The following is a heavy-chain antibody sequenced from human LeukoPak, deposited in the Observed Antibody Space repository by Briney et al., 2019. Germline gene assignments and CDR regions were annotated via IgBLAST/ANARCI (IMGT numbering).Heavy chain of an antibody. CDR1: GGSIRSSYYY. Sequence: PSETLSLTCTVSGGSIRSSYYYWGWIRQPPGKGLEWIGSIYDSGSTYYNPSLKSRVTISVDTSKNQFSLKLNSVTAADTAVYYCARMGIVVVPAAIRNWFDPWGQGTLVTVSS. V-gene: IGHV4-39*07. J-gene: IGHJ5*02. D-gene: IGHD2-2*02. CDR2: IYDSGST. CDR3: ARMGIVVVPAAIRNWFDP.